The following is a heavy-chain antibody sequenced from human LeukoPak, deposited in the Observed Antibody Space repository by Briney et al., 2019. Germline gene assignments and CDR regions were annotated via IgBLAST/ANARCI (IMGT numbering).Heavy chain of an antibody. V-gene: IGHV4-34*01. CDR3: ARGYDSSGYYYPPNY. J-gene: IGHJ4*02. Sequence: PSETLSLTCAVYGGSFSGYYWSWIRQPPGKGLEWIGEINHSGSTNYNSSLKSRVTISVDTSKNQFSLKLSSVTAADTAVYYCARGYDSSGYYYPPNYWGQGTLVTVSS. CDR1: GGSFSGYY. D-gene: IGHD3-22*01. CDR2: INHSGST.